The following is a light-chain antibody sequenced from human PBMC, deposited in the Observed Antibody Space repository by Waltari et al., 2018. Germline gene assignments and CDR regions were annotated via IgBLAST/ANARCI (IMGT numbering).Light chain of an antibody. CDR3: QQYNTYST. CDR1: QSISSW. V-gene: IGKV1-5*03. J-gene: IGKJ1*01. Sequence: DILLTQSPSPLSASVGDSGTIPCRASQSISSWLAWYQQKPGKAPKLLIYKASSLETGVPSRFSGSGAGTEFTLTISNLQPDDFATYYCQQYNTYSTFGQGTKVEIK. CDR2: KAS.